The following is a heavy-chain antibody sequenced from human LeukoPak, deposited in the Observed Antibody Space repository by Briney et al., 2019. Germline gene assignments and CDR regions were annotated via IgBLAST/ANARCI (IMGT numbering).Heavy chain of an antibody. V-gene: IGHV4-31*03. D-gene: IGHD4-17*01. CDR2: IYYSGST. J-gene: IGHJ4*02. CDR1: GGSISSGGYY. Sequence: PSETLSLTCTVSGGSISSGGYYWSWIRQHPGKGLEWIGYIYYSGSTYCNPSPKSRVTISVDTSKNQFSLKLSSVTAADTAVYYCARGGDYGDYCDYWGQGTLVTVSS. CDR3: ARGGDYGDYCDY.